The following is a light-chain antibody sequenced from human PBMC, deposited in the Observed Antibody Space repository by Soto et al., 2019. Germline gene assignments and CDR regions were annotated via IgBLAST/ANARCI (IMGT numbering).Light chain of an antibody. CDR3: XXXXXXXPLT. Sequence: EIVMTQSPATLSVSPGERATLSCRASQSVSSNLAWYQQKPGQAPRLLIYGASTRATGIPARFSGSGSGTEFTLTISSLQSXDLXXXXXXXXXXXXPLTXGGGTKVEIK. CDR1: QSVSSN. J-gene: IGKJ4*01. V-gene: IGKV3-15*01. CDR2: GAS.